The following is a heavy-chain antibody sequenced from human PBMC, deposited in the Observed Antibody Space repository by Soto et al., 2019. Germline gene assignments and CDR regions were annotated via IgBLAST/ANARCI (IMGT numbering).Heavy chain of an antibody. V-gene: IGHV4-59*01. CDR2: TYYSGST. D-gene: IGHD5-12*01. CDR1: GDSSSSYY. CDR3: ARGRGYSGYDLGY. J-gene: IGHJ4*02. Sequence: QVQLQESGPGLVKPSETLSLTCTVSGDSSSSYYWNWIRQPPGKGLEWIGYTYYSGSTDYNPSLKSRVTISVDTSKNQFSLKLTSVTAADTAVYYCARGRGYSGYDLGYWGQGTLVTVSS.